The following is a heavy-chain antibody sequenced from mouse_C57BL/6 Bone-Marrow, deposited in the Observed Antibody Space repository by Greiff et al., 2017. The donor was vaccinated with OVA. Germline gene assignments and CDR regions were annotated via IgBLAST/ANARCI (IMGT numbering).Heavy chain of an antibody. J-gene: IGHJ2*01. CDR1: GYAFSSSW. CDR2: IYPGDGDT. V-gene: IGHV1-82*01. D-gene: IGHD1-1*01. Sequence: QVQLQQSGPELVKPGASVKISCKASGYAFSSSWMNWVKQRPGKGLEWIGRIYPGDGDTNYNGKFKGKATLTADKSSSTAYMQLSSLTSEDSAVYFCARRPVVARGYFDDWGQGTTLTVSS. CDR3: ARRPVVARGYFDD.